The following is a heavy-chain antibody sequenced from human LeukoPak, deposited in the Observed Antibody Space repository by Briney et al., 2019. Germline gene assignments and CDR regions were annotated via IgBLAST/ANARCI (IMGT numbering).Heavy chain of an antibody. V-gene: IGHV4-59*08. CDR3: ASGQWLHLLDI. J-gene: IGHJ4*02. CDR1: GGSISSFY. Sequence: SETLSLTCTVSGGSISSFYWSWIRQAPGKGLEWIGYFYNSGSIIYNPSLKTRVSMSLDTSMNQVSLRLRSVTAADTAVYYCASGQWLHLLDICGQGTLVTVSS. D-gene: IGHD3-22*01. CDR2: FYNSGSI.